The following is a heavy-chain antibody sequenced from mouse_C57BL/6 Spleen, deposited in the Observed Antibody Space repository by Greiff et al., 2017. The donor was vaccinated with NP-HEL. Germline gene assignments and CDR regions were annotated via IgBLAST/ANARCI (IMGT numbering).Heavy chain of an antibody. J-gene: IGHJ1*03. CDR3: ARGDGNDWYLDV. CDR2: ISYDGSN. CDR1: GYSITSGYY. D-gene: IGHD2-1*01. Sequence: ESGPGLVKPSQSLSLTCSVTGYSITSGYYWNWIRQFPGNKLEWMGYISYDGSNKYNPSLKNRISITRDTSKNQFFLKLNSVTTEDTATYYSARGDGNDWYLDVWGTGTTVTVSS. V-gene: IGHV3-6*01.